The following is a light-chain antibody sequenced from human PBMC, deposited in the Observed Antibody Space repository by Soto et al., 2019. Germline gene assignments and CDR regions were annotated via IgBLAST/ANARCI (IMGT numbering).Light chain of an antibody. Sequence: DIHMTQSPSTLSASVGDRVTITCRASQSISIWLAWYQQKPGRAPNLFIYGTSSLESGVPSRFSGSGSGTEFTLTISSLQPDDFATYYCQHYYDYSWTFGQGTKVEIK. CDR3: QHYYDYSWT. J-gene: IGKJ1*01. CDR1: QSISIW. V-gene: IGKV1-5*03. CDR2: GTS.